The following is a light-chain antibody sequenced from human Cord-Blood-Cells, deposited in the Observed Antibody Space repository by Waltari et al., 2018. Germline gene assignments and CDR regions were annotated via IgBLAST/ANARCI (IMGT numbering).Light chain of an antibody. CDR1: QSISSW. Sequence: DIQMTQSPSTRSASVGARVTITCRASQSISSWLAWYQQKPGKAPKLLIYKASSLESWVPSRFSGSGSGTEFTLTISSLQPDDFATYYCQQYNSYWTFGQGTKVEIK. CDR3: QQYNSYWT. V-gene: IGKV1-5*03. CDR2: KAS. J-gene: IGKJ1*01.